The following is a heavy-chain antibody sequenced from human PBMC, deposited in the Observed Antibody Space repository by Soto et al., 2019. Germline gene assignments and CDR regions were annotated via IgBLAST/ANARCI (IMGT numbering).Heavy chain of an antibody. V-gene: IGHV2-5*02. CDR3: ARIYCSGGSCYGNYFDY. CDR1: GFSLSTSGVG. D-gene: IGHD2-15*01. J-gene: IGHJ4*02. CDR2: IYWDDDK. Sequence: QITLKESGPTLVEPTQTLTLTCTFSGFSLSTSGVGVGWIRQSPGKALEWLALIYWDDDKRYSPSLKRRLTITKDSSKNQVVLTMTNMDPVDKATYYCARIYCSGGSCYGNYFDYWGQGTLVTVSS.